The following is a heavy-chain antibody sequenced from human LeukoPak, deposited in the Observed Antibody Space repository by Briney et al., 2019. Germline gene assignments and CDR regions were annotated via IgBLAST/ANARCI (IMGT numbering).Heavy chain of an antibody. V-gene: IGHV3-15*01. CDR1: GFTFSSYS. Sequence: PGGSLRLSCAASGFTFSSYSMNWVRQAPGKGLEWVGRIKSKTDGGTTDYAAPVKGRFTISRDDSKNTLYLQMNSLKTEDTAVYYCTTGISGWYYNPPYYWGQGTLVTVSS. CDR2: IKSKTDGGTT. J-gene: IGHJ4*02. D-gene: IGHD6-13*01. CDR3: TTGISGWYYNPPYY.